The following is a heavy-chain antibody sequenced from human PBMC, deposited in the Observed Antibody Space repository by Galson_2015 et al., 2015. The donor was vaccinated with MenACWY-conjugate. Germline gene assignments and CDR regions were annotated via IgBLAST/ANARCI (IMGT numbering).Heavy chain of an antibody. Sequence: QSGAEVKKPGESLRISCKGSGYIFTNYWIIWVRQMPGKGLEYMGRIDPSDSNTNYSPSFQGHVAISADKSISVAYLQWSSLRASDTAMYYCTRAHDLYSADYWGQGTLVTVSS. V-gene: IGHV5-10-1*01. CDR1: GYIFTNYW. CDR2: IDPSDSNT. D-gene: IGHD5-12*01. CDR3: TRAHDLYSADY. J-gene: IGHJ4*02.